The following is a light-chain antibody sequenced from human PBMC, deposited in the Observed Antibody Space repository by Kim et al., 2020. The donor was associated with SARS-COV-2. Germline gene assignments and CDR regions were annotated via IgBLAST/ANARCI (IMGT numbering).Light chain of an antibody. CDR2: QDN. CDR3: QAWDSRTHVV. Sequence: SPGHNTSITGSGDKLGDKYAGWNQQKPGQSPVLLIYQDNKRPSGIPGRFSGSNSGNTATLTISGTQAMDEADYYCQAWDSRTHVVFGGGTQLTVL. J-gene: IGLJ2*01. CDR1: KLGDKY. V-gene: IGLV3-1*01.